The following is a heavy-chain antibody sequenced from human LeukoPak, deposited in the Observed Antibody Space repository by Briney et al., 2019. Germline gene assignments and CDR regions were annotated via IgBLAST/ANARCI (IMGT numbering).Heavy chain of an antibody. Sequence: PSETLSLTCTDPGGSISSYYWSSIRPPPGKGLESIGHIYYSGSTNYNPSLMSRVTISVHTSKNQISLMLSSVTDADTAVYYCARAYVIRSSWYDRLDAFDIWGQGTMVTVSS. CDR2: IYYSGST. J-gene: IGHJ3*02. CDR3: ARAYVIRSSWYDRLDAFDI. CDR1: GGSISSYY. V-gene: IGHV4-59*01. D-gene: IGHD6-13*01.